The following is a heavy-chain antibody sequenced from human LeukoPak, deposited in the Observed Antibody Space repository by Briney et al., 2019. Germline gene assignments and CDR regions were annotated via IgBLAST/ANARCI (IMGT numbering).Heavy chain of an antibody. CDR2: IXPNSGVT. J-gene: IGHJ4*02. Sequence: ASVKVSCKTSEYXFSXXXXXXVXXXXXQXXXXMGWIXPNSGVTNYAQNFQGRVSMTRDTSISTAYMELSRLRSDDTAVYYCARQQEVSGYFDYWGQGTLVTVSS. CDR1: EYXFSXXX. V-gene: IGHV1-2*02. CDR3: ARQQEVSGYFDY. D-gene: IGHD3-16*02.